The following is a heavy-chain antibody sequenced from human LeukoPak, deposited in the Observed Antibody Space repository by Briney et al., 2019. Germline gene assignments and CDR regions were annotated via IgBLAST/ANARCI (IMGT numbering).Heavy chain of an antibody. V-gene: IGHV3-21*01. J-gene: IGHJ4*02. D-gene: IGHD3-22*01. CDR2: ISSSSSYI. Sequence: PGGSLRLSCAASGFTFNNYGMNWVRQAPGKGLEWVSSISSSSSYIYYADSVKGRFTISRDNAKNSLYLQMNSLRAEDTAVYYCATASSSGYSYYFDYWGQGILVTVSS. CDR1: GFTFNNYG. CDR3: ATASSSGYSYYFDY.